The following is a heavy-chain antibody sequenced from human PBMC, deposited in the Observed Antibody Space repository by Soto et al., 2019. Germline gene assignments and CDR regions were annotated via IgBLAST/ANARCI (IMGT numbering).Heavy chain of an antibody. CDR3: AREAPLSNSPFEY. V-gene: IGHV4-59*01. D-gene: IGHD6-6*01. CDR1: GGSISSYY. Sequence: PSETLSLTCTVSGGSISSYYWSWIRHRPGKGLEWIGYVYYSGSTNYNPSLKSRVAISLDFSKDQFSLRLTSVTAADTAVYYCAREAPLSNSPFEYWGQGALVTVSS. J-gene: IGHJ4*02. CDR2: VYYSGST.